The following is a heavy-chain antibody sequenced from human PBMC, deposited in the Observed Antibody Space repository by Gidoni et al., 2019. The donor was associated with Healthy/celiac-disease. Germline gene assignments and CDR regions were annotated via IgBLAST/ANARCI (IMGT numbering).Heavy chain of an antibody. CDR3: TMGYYYDSSGYHGLGDDAFDI. J-gene: IGHJ3*02. Sequence: EVQLVESGGGLVKPGGSLRLSCAASGFTFSNAWMSWVRQAPGKGLEWVGHIKSKTDGGTTDYAAPVKGRFTISRDDSKNTLYLQMNSLKTEDTAVYYCTMGYYYDSSGYHGLGDDAFDIWGQGTMVTVSS. CDR2: IKSKTDGGTT. D-gene: IGHD3-22*01. CDR1: GFTFSNAW. V-gene: IGHV3-15*01.